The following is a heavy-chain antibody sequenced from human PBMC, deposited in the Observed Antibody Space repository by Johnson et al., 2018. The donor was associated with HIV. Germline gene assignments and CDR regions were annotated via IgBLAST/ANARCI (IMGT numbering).Heavy chain of an antibody. V-gene: IGHV3-23*04. D-gene: IGHD2-2*03. J-gene: IGHJ3*02. CDR3: ASGYCSSTSCYGRKLLDDAFDI. CDR1: GFTLSSYA. Sequence: MQLVESGGGVVRPGGSLRLSCAASGFTLSSYAMSWVRQAPGKGLEWVSAISGSGGTIYNADSVKGRFTISRDNAQNSLYLQMNSLRAEDTAVYYCASGYCSSTSCYGRKLLDDAFDIWGQGTMVTVSS. CDR2: ISGSGGTI.